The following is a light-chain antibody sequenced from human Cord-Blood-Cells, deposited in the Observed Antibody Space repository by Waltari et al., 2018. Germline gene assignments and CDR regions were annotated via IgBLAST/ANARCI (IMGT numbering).Light chain of an antibody. CDR3: QQGNSLPFT. CDR2: AAS. J-gene: IGKJ3*01. CDR1: QGISSW. V-gene: IGKV1-12*01. Sequence: DSQLTQSRSSVSSSVGDRVTITCRASQGISSWLAWYQQKPEKAPKLLIYAASNLQSGVPSRFSGSGSGTDFTLTISSLQPEDFATYYCQQGNSLPFTFGHGTKVDIK.